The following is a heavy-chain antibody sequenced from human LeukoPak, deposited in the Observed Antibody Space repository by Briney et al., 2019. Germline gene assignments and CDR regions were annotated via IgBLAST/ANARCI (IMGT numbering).Heavy chain of an antibody. CDR1: GLTFIGSG. D-gene: IGHD1-1*01. CDR2: INNDGGYT. Sequence: GGSLRLSCAALGLTFIGSGMHWVRQAQGKGLVWASRINNDGGYTSYADSVKGRFTISRDNAKNTLYVQMNSLRAEDTAVYYCARMGHDILVPSGMDVWGQGTTVTVSS. J-gene: IGHJ6*02. V-gene: IGHV3-74*01. CDR3: ARMGHDILVPSGMDV.